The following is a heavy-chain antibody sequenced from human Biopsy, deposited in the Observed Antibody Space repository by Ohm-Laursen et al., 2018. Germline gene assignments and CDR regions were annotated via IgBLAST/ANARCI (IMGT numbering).Heavy chain of an antibody. J-gene: IGHJ3*02. D-gene: IGHD3-10*01. CDR2: VNPNSGAT. CDR1: GYTFTDYS. V-gene: IGHV1-2*02. CDR3: ARDRMVTIITLVRADTFDI. Sequence: SVKVSCKASGYTFTDYSLHWVRQAPGQGLEWMGWVNPNSGATNYAQKFQGRVTMTSDTSISTAYIELRRLVSDDTAVYFCARDRMVTIITLVRADTFDIWGQGTLVSVSS.